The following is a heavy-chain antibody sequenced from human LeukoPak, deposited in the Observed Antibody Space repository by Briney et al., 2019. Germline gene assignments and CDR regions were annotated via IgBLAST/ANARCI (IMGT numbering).Heavy chain of an antibody. V-gene: IGHV3-23*01. J-gene: IGHJ4*02. Sequence: GGSLRLSCAASGFTFSSYGMSWVRQAPGKGLEWVSANSGSGGSTYYADSVKGRFTISRDNSKNTLYLQMNSLRAEDTAVYYCAKDPNDSSGYREGVDYWGQGTLVTVSS. CDR3: AKDPNDSSGYREGVDY. D-gene: IGHD3-22*01. CDR2: NSGSGGST. CDR1: GFTFSSYG.